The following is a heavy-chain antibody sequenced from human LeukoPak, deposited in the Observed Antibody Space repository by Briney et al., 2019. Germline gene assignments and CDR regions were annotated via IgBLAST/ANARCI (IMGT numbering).Heavy chain of an antibody. CDR2: IIPIFGTA. J-gene: IGHJ4*02. Sequence: SVKVSCKASGGTFSSYAISWVRQAPGQGLEWMGGIIPIFGTANYAQKFQGGVTITADKSTSTAYMELSSLRSEDTAVYYCARSGVGSDLNGRTDWLLHYFDYWGQGTLVTVSS. V-gene: IGHV1-69*06. CDR3: ARSGVGSDLNGRTDWLLHYFDY. CDR1: GGTFSSYA. D-gene: IGHD3-9*01.